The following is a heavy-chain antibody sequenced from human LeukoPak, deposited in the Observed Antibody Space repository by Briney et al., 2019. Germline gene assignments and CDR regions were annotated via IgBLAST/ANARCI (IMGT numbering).Heavy chain of an antibody. Sequence: SETLSLTCAVYGGSFSGYYWSWIRQPPGKGLEWIGEINHSGSTNYNPSLNSRVTISVDTSKNQFSLKLSSVTAAYTAVYYCARGRGFLEWLLFRYGWFDPWGQGTLVTVSS. CDR1: GGSFSGYY. CDR2: INHSGST. CDR3: ARGRGFLEWLLFRYGWFDP. J-gene: IGHJ5*02. V-gene: IGHV4-34*01. D-gene: IGHD3-3*01.